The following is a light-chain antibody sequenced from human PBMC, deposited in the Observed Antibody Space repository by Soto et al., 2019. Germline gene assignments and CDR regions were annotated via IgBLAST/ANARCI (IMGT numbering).Light chain of an antibody. CDR1: SGHSSYI. V-gene: IGLV4-60*03. CDR2: LEGSGTY. CDR3: ETWDSNFWV. J-gene: IGLJ3*02. Sequence: QAVVTQSSSASASLGSSVKLTCTLSSGHSSYIIAWHQQQPGKAPRYLMSLEGSGTYNKGSGVPDRFSGSGSGADRYLTISNLQSEDEADYYCETWDSNFWVFGGGTKLTVL.